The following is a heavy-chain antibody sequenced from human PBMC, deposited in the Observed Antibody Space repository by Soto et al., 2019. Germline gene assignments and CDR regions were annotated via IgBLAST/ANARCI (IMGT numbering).Heavy chain of an antibody. CDR2: ISAYNGNT. CDR1: GYTFTSYG. D-gene: IGHD4-17*01. CDR3: AREVYGDYPEAFDI. J-gene: IGHJ3*02. V-gene: IGHV1-18*01. Sequence: GASVKVSCKASGYTFTSYGISWVRQAPGQGLEWMGWISAYNGNTNYAQKLQGRVTMTTDTSTSTAYMELRSLRSDDTAVYYCAREVYGDYPEAFDIWGQGTMVTVSS.